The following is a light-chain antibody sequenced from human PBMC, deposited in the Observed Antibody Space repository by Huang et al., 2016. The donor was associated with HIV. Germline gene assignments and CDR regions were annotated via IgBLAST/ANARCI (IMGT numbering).Light chain of an antibody. CDR3: QQYENWPRT. J-gene: IGKJ2*01. CDR2: GAS. Sequence: EVVMTQSPATLSVSPGERATLSCRASQNVGSDLAWYQQKPCQAPRLLMYGASTRATGIPARFSGRRSGTEFTLTISSLQSEDFATYYCQQYENWPRTFGQGTKLEIK. V-gene: IGKV3-15*01. CDR1: QNVGSD.